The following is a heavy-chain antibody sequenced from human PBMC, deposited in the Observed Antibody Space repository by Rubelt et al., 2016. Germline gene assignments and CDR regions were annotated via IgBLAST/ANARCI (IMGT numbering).Heavy chain of an antibody. J-gene: IGHJ4*02. CDR1: SYA. CDR3: ARGNRYFDWLLPFDY. D-gene: IGHD3-9*01. Sequence: SYAISWVRQAPGQGLEWMGGIIPIFGTANYAQKFQGRVTITADESTSTAHMELSSLRSEDTAVYYCARGNRYFDWLLPFDYWGQGTLVTVSS. V-gene: IGHV1-69*01. CDR2: IIPIFGTA.